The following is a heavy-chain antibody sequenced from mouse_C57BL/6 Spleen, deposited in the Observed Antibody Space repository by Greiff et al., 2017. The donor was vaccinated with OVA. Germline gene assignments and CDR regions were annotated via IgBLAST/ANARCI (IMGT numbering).Heavy chain of an antibody. D-gene: IGHD2-4*01. V-gene: IGHV1-47*01. CDR3: ARGDYDGGAWFAY. CDR1: GYTFTTYP. J-gene: IGHJ3*01. CDR2: FPPYNDDT. Sequence: QVHVKQSGAELVKPGASVKMSCKASGYTFTTYPIEWMKQNHGKSLEWIGNFPPYNDDTKYNEKFKGKATLTVEKSSSTVYLELSRLTSDDSAVYYCARGDYDGGAWFAYWGQGTLVTVSA.